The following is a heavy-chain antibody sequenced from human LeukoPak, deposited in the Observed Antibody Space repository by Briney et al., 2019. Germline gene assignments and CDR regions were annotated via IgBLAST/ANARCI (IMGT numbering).Heavy chain of an antibody. J-gene: IGHJ4*02. CDR1: GFTFSSYA. D-gene: IGHD3-10*01. Sequence: GGSLRLSCAASGFTFSSYATSWVRQAPGKGLEWVSAISGSGGSTYYADSVKGRFTISRDSSKNTLYLQMNSLRAEDTAVYYCAKDLVSGVLLWFGELFHYWGQGTLVTVSS. V-gene: IGHV3-23*01. CDR3: AKDLVSGVLLWFGELFHY. CDR2: ISGSGGST.